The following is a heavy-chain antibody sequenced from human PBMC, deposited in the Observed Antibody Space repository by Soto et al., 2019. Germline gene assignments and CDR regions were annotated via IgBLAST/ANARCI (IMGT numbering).Heavy chain of an antibody. J-gene: IGHJ4*02. D-gene: IGHD5-12*01. V-gene: IGHV3-23*01. CDR3: AKGAEGYVVSSLDS. Sequence: EVQLLESGGGFVQPGGSLRLSCAASGFRFSDFAMTWVRQAPGRGLEWVSAITGTASSTYYEDSVKGRFTISRDKYKNTLYLQINSLRAEDTTIYYCAKGAEGYVVSSLDSWGQGTLVTVSS. CDR2: ITGTASST. CDR1: GFRFSDFA.